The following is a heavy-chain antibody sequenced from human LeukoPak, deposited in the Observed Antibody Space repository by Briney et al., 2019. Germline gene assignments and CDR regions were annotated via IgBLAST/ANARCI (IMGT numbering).Heavy chain of an antibody. V-gene: IGHV3-30*04. CDR3: ARVGILGIDY. J-gene: IGHJ4*02. CDR1: GFTFSSYA. CDR2: ISYDGSNK. D-gene: IGHD2-15*01. Sequence: GGSLRLSCAASGFTFSSYAMHWVRQAPGKGLGWVAVISYDGSNKYYADSVKGRFTISRDNSKNTLYLQMNSLRAEDTAVYYCARVGILGIDYWGQGTLVTVSS.